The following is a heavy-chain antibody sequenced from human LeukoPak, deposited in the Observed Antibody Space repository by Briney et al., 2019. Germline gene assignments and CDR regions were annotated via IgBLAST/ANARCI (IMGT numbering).Heavy chain of an antibody. D-gene: IGHD3-3*01. CDR3: DTGPGYDLPGRYYYMDV. Sequence: GGSLRLSCAASGFTFSSYAMHWVRQAPGKGLEWVAVISYDGSNKYYADSVKGRFTISRDNSKNTLYLQMNSLRAEDTAVYYCDTGPGYDLPGRYYYMDVWGKGTTVTVSS. J-gene: IGHJ6*03. V-gene: IGHV3-30-3*01. CDR2: ISYDGSNK. CDR1: GFTFSSYA.